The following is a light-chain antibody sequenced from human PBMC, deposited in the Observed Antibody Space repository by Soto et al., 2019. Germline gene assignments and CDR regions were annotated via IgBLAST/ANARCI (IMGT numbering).Light chain of an antibody. CDR1: SNDIGAHYY. CDR3: NSSTTSGTLGGV. J-gene: IGLJ3*02. V-gene: IGLV2-14*01. CDR2: EFD. Sequence: QSALAQPASVSGSLGQSITISCTGTSNDIGAHYYVSWYQHHPGKAPKLIIFEFDRQPSGVSGRFSGSKSANTASLIIPGLQPEDEADYSCNSSTTSGTLGGVFGGGRKVTVL.